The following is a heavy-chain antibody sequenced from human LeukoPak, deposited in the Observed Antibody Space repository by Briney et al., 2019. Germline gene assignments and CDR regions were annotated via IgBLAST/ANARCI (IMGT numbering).Heavy chain of an antibody. CDR1: GFTFSSYA. D-gene: IGHD3-22*01. Sequence: GGSLRLSCAASGFTFSSYAMHWVRQAPGKGLEWVAVISYDGNNKYYADSVKGRFTISRDNSKNTLYLQMNSLRAEDTAVYYCARDSYDSSGYYPLFDYWGQGTLVTVSS. J-gene: IGHJ4*02. CDR2: ISYDGNNK. V-gene: IGHV3-30-3*01. CDR3: ARDSYDSSGYYPLFDY.